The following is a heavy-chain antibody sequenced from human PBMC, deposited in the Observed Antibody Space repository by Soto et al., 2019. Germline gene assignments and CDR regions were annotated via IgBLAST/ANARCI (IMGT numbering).Heavy chain of an antibody. Sequence: SLRLSCTASGLTFGDYAMSWVRQAPGKGLEWVGFIRSKAYGGTTEYAASVKGRFTISRDDSKSIAYLQMNSLKTEDTAVYYCTRVIAYYYYGMDVWGQGTTVTVSS. V-gene: IGHV3-49*04. J-gene: IGHJ6*02. CDR2: IRSKAYGGTT. D-gene: IGHD2-21*01. CDR1: GLTFGDYA. CDR3: TRVIAYYYYGMDV.